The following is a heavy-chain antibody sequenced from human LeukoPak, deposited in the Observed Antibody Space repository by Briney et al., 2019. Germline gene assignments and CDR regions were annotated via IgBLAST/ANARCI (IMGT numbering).Heavy chain of an antibody. CDR3: ARGQGYQLPLTNYYYYYYMDV. CDR1: GYSITSDYY. CDR2: IYYSGST. Sequence: PSETLSLTCTVSGYSITSDYYWGWIRQPPGKGLEWIGYIYYSGSTYYNPSLKSRVTISVDTSKNQFSLKLSSVTAADTAVYYCARGQGYQLPLTNYYYYYYMDVWGKGTTVTVSS. D-gene: IGHD2-2*01. V-gene: IGHV4-38-2*02. J-gene: IGHJ6*03.